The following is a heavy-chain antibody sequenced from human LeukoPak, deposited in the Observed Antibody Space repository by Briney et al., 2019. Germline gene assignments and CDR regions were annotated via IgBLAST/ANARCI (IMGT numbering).Heavy chain of an antibody. D-gene: IGHD6-13*01. CDR2: INHSGST. J-gene: IGHJ4*02. Sequence: SETLSLTCAVYGGSFSGYYWSWIRQPPGKGLEWIGEINHSGSTNYNPSLKSRVTISVDTSKNQFSLKLSSVTAADTAVYYCARSIAAAFDYWGQGTLVTVSS. V-gene: IGHV4-34*01. CDR3: ARSIAAAFDY. CDR1: GGSFSGYY.